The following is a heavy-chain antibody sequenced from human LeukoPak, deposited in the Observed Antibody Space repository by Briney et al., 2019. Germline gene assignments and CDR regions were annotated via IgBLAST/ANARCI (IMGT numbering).Heavy chain of an antibody. CDR3: ARDIHALRYCDWLSPFDY. CDR2: ISAYNGNT. Sequence: GASVKVSCKASGYTFTSYGISWVRQAPGQGLEWMGWISAYNGNTNYAQKLQGRVTMTTDTSTSTAYMELRSLRSDDTAVYYCARDIHALRYCDWLSPFDYWGQGTLVTVSS. V-gene: IGHV1-18*04. J-gene: IGHJ4*02. CDR1: GYTFTSYG. D-gene: IGHD3-9*01.